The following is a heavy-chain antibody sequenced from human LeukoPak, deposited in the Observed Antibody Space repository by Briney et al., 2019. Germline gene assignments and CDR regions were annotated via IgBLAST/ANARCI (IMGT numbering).Heavy chain of an antibody. CDR2: IYHSGST. Sequence: PSEPLSLTCTVYGYSISSGYYWGWIRQPPGKGLEWIGSIYHSGSTYYNPSLKSRVTISVDPSKNQFSLKLSSVTAADTAVYYCARARREMVDYWGQGTLVTVTS. D-gene: IGHD5-24*01. J-gene: IGHJ4*02. V-gene: IGHV4-38-2*02. CDR1: GYSISSGYY. CDR3: ARARREMVDY.